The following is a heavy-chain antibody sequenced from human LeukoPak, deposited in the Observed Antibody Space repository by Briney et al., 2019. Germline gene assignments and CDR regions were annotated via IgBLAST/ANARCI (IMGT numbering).Heavy chain of an antibody. D-gene: IGHD3-22*01. Sequence: GASVKVSCKASGYAFTSYDINWVRQATGQGLEWMGWMNPNSDNTGYAQKFQGRVTMTRDTSISTAYMELSRLRSDDTAVYYCAMDSSGSNYFDYWGQGTLVTVSS. J-gene: IGHJ4*02. V-gene: IGHV1-8*01. CDR1: GYAFTSYD. CDR3: AMDSSGSNYFDY. CDR2: MNPNSDNT.